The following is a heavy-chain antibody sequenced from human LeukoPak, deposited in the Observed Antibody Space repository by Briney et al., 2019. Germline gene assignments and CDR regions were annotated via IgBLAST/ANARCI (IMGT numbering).Heavy chain of an antibody. J-gene: IGHJ4*02. D-gene: IGHD5-24*01. CDR1: GDSISSSSYH. Sequence: SETLSLTCTVSGDSISSSSYHWGWIRQPPGKGLEWIGSVSYSGSTYYNPSLKSRVTISVDTSKNQFSLKLSSVAAADTAVYYCARQKRWDGYTLDSWGQGTLVTVSS. CDR2: VSYSGST. V-gene: IGHV4-39*01. CDR3: ARQKRWDGYTLDS.